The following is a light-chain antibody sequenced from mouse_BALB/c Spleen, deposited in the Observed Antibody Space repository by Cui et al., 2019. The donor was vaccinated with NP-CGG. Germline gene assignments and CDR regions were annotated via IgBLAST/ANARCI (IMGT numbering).Light chain of an antibody. V-gene: IGLV1*01. Sequence: QAVVTPASALTTSPGETVTLTCRSSTGAVTTSNYANWVQEKPDHLFTGLIGGTNNRAPGVPARFSGSLNGDKAALTITGAQTEDEAIYFCALWYSNHWVFGGGTKLTVL. CDR2: GTN. CDR3: ALWYSNHWV. J-gene: IGLJ1*01. CDR1: TGAVTTSNY.